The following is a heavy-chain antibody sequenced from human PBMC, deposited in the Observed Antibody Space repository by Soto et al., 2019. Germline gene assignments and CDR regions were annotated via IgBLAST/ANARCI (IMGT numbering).Heavy chain of an antibody. CDR1: GFSLCTSGVG. J-gene: IGHJ5*01. CDR3: AHSLIGYYYDSSGPNWFDS. V-gene: IGHV2-5*02. Sequence: QITLKESGPTLVKPTQTLTLACTFSGFSLCTSGVGVGWIRQPTGKALEWLALIYWDDDKPYSPSLKSRLTITKDPSKNQVVLTMTNMDPVDTATYYCAHSLIGYYYDSSGPNWFDSWGQGTLVTVSS. CDR2: IYWDDDK. D-gene: IGHD3-22*01.